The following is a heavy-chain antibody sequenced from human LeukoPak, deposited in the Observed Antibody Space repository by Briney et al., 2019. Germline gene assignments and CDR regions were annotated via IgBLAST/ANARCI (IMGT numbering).Heavy chain of an antibody. CDR1: GFTFSSYA. CDR3: AKKALFRAAGT. CDR2: ISYDGSNK. V-gene: IGHV3-30-3*02. Sequence: GGSLRLSCAASGFTFSSYAMHWVRQAPGKGLEWVAVISYDGSNKYYADSVKGRFTISRDNSKNTLYLQMNSLRAEDTAVYYCAKKALFRAAGTWGQGTLVTVSS. D-gene: IGHD6-13*01. J-gene: IGHJ5*02.